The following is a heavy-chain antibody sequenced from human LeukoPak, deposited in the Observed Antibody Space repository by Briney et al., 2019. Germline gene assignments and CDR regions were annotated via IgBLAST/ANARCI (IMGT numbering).Heavy chain of an antibody. CDR3: ARGGGYCSSTSCYPFDY. J-gene: IGHJ4*02. Sequence: GASVKVSCKASGYTFTGYYMHWARQAPGQGLEWMGWINPNSGGTNYAQKFQGRVTMTRDTSISTAYMELSRLRSDDTAVYYCARGGGYCSSTSCYPFDYWGQGTLVTVSS. CDR1: GYTFTGYY. CDR2: INPNSGGT. D-gene: IGHD2-2*01. V-gene: IGHV1-2*02.